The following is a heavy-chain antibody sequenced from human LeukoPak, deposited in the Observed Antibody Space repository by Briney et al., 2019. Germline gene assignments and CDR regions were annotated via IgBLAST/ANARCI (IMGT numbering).Heavy chain of an antibody. CDR3: AKDGGLDKYGYNPLDN. CDR1: GFTFDDYA. D-gene: IGHD5-24*01. J-gene: IGHJ4*02. Sequence: GGSLRLSCAASGFTFDDYAMHWVRQAPGKGLEWVSLISWDGGSTYYADSVKGRFTISRDNSKNSLYLQMNSLRAEDTALYYCAKDGGLDKYGYNPLDNWGQGTLVTVSS. CDR2: ISWDGGST. V-gene: IGHV3-43D*03.